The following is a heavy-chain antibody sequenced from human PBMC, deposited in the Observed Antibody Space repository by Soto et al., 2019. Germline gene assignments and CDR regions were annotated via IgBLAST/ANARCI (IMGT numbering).Heavy chain of an antibody. Sequence: GGSLRLSCAVSGFTFSRFWMGWVRQAPGRGLEWVANIQQDGSEKYYVDSVKGRFTMSKDNVKNSLYLQMNSLGAEDTAVYYCARVRYGGYSYYFDYWGQGALVTVS. J-gene: IGHJ4*02. D-gene: IGHD4-17*01. CDR1: GFTFSRFW. V-gene: IGHV3-7*03. CDR2: IQQDGSEK. CDR3: ARVRYGGYSYYFDY.